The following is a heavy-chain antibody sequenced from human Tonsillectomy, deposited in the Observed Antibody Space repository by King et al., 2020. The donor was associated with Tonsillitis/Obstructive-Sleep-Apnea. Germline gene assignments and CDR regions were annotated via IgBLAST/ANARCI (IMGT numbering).Heavy chain of an antibody. J-gene: IGHJ4*02. D-gene: IGHD1-26*01. CDR3: ARDPSVGATGY. Sequence: VQLVESGGGLVKPGGSLRLSCAASGFTFSSYSMNWVRQAPGKGLEWVSSISSSSGYIYYADSVKGRFTNSRDNAKNALYLQMNSRSAEDTAVYYCARDPSVGATGYWGQGTLVTVSS. V-gene: IGHV3-21*01. CDR1: GFTFSSYS. CDR2: ISSSSGYI.